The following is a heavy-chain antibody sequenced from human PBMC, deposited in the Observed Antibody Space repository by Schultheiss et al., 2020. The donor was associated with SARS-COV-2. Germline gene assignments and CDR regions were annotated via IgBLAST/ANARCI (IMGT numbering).Heavy chain of an antibody. CDR2: IYYSGST. CDR3: ARARYSSGPDY. V-gene: IGHV4-61*01. Sequence: SQTLSLTCTVSGGSVSSGSYYWSWIRQPPGKGLEWIGYIYYSGSTNYNPSLKSRVTISVDTSKNQFSLKLSSVTAADTAVYYCARARYSSGPDYWGLGTLVTVSS. J-gene: IGHJ4*02. D-gene: IGHD6-19*01. CDR1: GGSVSSGSYY.